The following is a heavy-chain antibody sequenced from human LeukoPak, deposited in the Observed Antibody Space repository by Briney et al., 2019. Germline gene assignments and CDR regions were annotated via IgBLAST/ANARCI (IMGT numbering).Heavy chain of an antibody. Sequence: GGSLRLSCAASGFTSSSYSMNWVHQAPGKGLEWVSSISSSSSYIYYADSVKGRFTISRDNAKNSLYLQMNSLRAEDTAVYYCARDRGRGDTGYYFDYWGQGTLVTVSS. J-gene: IGHJ4*02. CDR3: ARDRGRGDTGYYFDY. D-gene: IGHD2-21*01. CDR2: ISSSSSYI. V-gene: IGHV3-21*01. CDR1: GFTSSSYS.